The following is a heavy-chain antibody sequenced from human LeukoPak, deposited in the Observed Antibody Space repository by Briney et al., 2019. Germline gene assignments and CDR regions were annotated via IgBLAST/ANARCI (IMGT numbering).Heavy chain of an antibody. V-gene: IGHV3-53*01. CDR2: IYSGGST. J-gene: IGHJ4*02. CDR3: AKGRSGWGNFDY. CDR1: GFTVSSNY. Sequence: HAGGPLRLSCAASGFTVSSNYMSWVRQAPGKGLEWVSVIYSGGSTYYADSVKGRFTISRDNSKNTLYLQMNSLRAEDTAVYYCAKGRSGWGNFDYWGRGTLVTVSS. D-gene: IGHD6-19*01.